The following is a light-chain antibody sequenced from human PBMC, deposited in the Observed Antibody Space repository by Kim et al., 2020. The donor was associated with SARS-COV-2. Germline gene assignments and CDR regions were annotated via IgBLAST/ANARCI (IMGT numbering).Light chain of an antibody. CDR1: QSVLYNSDNQNY. V-gene: IGKV4-1*01. Sequence: DIVMTQSPDSLAVSLGERATINCKSRQSVLYNSDNQNYLAWYQQKPGQPPKLLIYWASTRESGVPDRFSGSGSGTDFSLTISSLQAEDVAVYYCHQYYATPWTFGQGTKVDIK. J-gene: IGKJ1*01. CDR3: HQYYATPWT. CDR2: WAS.